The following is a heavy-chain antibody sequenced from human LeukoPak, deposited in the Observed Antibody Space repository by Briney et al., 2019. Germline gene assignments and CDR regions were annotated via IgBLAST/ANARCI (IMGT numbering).Heavy chain of an antibody. Sequence: GESLKISCEGLGFTFNTYWIGWVRQMPGKGLEWMGLIYPGDSDTRYSPSFQGRVTMSVDTFNRTAYLQWNSLESSDTAMYYCARSGGNGFRFWYFDLWGRGTLVSV. V-gene: IGHV5-51*01. CDR1: GFTFNTYW. CDR2: IYPGDSDT. D-gene: IGHD3-16*01. CDR3: ARSGGNGFRFWYFDL. J-gene: IGHJ2*01.